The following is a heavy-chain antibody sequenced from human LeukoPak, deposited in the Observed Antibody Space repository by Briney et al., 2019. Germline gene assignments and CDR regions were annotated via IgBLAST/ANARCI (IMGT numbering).Heavy chain of an antibody. Sequence: PGGSLRLSCAASGFNVSRNHMSWVRQAPGKGLEWVSAISGSAATTYYADSVKGRFTISRDNSKNTLYVQMDSLRGDDTAVYYCAKNGKYQLLGSWCDSWGQGTLVTVSS. CDR2: ISGSAATT. J-gene: IGHJ5*01. V-gene: IGHV3-23*01. D-gene: IGHD2-2*01. CDR1: GFNVSRNH. CDR3: AKNGKYQLLGSWCDS.